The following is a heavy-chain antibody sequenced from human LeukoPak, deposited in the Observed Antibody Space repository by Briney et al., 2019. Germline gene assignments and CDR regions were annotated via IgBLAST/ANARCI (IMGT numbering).Heavy chain of an antibody. CDR2: ISYEGSNK. CDR3: AKDRDFDFWSGPPYFDL. CDR1: GFRFSYYG. D-gene: IGHD3-3*01. J-gene: IGHJ2*01. Sequence: GRSLRLSCVASGFRFSYYGMHWVRQAPGKGLEWVATISYEGSNKYFADSVRGRFTVSRDNSKNTVYLQMNSLRPEDTALYYCAKDRDFDFWSGPPYFDLWGRGTLVTVSS. V-gene: IGHV3-30*18.